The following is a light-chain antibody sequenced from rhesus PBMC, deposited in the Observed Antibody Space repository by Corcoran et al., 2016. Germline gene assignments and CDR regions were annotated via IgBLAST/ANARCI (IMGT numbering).Light chain of an antibody. CDR1: QGISSY. CDR3: QQGYSTPLT. CDR2: YAN. Sequence: DIQMSQSPSSLSASVGDRVTITCRASQGISSYLNWYQQKPGKAPKLLIYYANSLASGVPSMFSGSGDGTDYTLTISSLQPEDFATYYCQQGYSTPLTFGGGTKVEIK. J-gene: IGKJ4*01. V-gene: IGKV1-32*03.